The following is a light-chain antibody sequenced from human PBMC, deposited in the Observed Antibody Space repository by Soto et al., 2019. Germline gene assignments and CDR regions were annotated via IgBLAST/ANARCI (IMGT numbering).Light chain of an antibody. CDR3: QQYGSSPWT. CDR1: QSVSSSS. J-gene: IGKJ1*01. Sequence: EILMTQSPATLSVSPGERATLSCRASQSVSSSSLAWYQQKPGQAPRLLIYDASSRDTGIPDRFSGSGSGTDFTLTISRLEPEDFEVYYCQQYGSSPWTFGQGTKVDIK. CDR2: DAS. V-gene: IGKV3-20*01.